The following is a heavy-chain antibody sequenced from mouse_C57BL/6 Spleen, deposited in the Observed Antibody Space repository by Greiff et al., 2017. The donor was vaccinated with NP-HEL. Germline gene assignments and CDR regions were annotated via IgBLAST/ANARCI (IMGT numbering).Heavy chain of an antibody. Sequence: EVQLQQSGPELVKPGASVKISCKASGYSFTDYNMNWVKQSNGKSLEWIGVINPNYGTTSYNQKFKGKATLTVDQSSSTAYMQLNSLTSEDSAVYYCASRDYGNYAYAMDYWGQGTSVTVSS. CDR3: ASRDYGNYAYAMDY. CDR2: INPNYGTT. V-gene: IGHV1-39*01. CDR1: GYSFTDYN. J-gene: IGHJ4*01. D-gene: IGHD2-1*01.